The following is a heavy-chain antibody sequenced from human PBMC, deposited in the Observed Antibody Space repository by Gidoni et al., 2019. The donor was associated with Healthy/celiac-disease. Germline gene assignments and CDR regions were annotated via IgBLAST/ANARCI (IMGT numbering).Heavy chain of an antibody. J-gene: IGHJ4*02. CDR3: ATNWGVFDY. V-gene: IGHV3-48*01. CDR1: GFTFSSYS. Sequence: EVQLVESGGGLVQPGGSLRLSCAASGFTFSSYSMNWVRQAPGKGLEWVSYISSSSSTIYYADSVKGRFTISRDNAKNSLYLQMNSLRAEDTAVYYCATNWGVFDYWGQGTLVTVSS. CDR2: ISSSSSTI. D-gene: IGHD7-27*01.